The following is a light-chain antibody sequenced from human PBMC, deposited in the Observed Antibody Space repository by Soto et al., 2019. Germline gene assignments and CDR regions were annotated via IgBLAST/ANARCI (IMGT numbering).Light chain of an antibody. CDR2: DAS. J-gene: IGKJ5*01. CDR3: QQRSNWPPIT. Sequence: DIVLTQSPGTLSLSPGERAILSCRASQTVRNNYLAWYQQKPGQAPRLLIYDASSRATGIPDRFSGGGSGTDFTLTISRLEPEDFAVYYCQQRSNWPPITFGQGTRLEIK. V-gene: IGKV3D-20*02. CDR1: QTVRNNY.